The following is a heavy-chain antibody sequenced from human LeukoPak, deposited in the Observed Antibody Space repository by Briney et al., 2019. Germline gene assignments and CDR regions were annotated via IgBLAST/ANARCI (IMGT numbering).Heavy chain of an antibody. J-gene: IGHJ4*02. CDR2: IYSGGST. V-gene: IGHV3-53*01. D-gene: IGHD1-26*01. CDR3: ARGVVGATYTYYFDY. Sequence: GGSLRLSCAASGFTVSSNDMSWVHQAPGKGLEWVSVIYSGGSTYYADSVKGRFTISRDNSKNTLYLQMNSLRAEDTAVYYCARGVVGATYTYYFDYWGQGTLVTVSS. CDR1: GFTVSSND.